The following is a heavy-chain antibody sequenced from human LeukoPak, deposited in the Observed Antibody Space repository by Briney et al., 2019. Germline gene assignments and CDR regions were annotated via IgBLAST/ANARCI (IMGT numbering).Heavy chain of an antibody. CDR2: IKSKTHGGTT. CDR1: GFTFSNRW. V-gene: IGHV3-15*01. CDR3: TIDLSL. J-gene: IGHJ4*02. Sequence: PGGSLRLSCAASGFTFSNRWMSWVRQAPGKGLEWVGRIKSKTHGGTTDYAAPVKGRFTISRDDSKSTLYLQMNSLKTDDTGVYYCTIDLSLGGQGTLVTVS.